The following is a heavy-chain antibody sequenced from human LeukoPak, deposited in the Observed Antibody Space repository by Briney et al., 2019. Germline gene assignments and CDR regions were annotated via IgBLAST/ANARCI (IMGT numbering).Heavy chain of an antibody. CDR3: ATLNWDDGEVSGFDQ. CDR2: IKQDATEI. Sequence: GGYLSLSSTTSGFSLRNTWLSWVRQAPGQGLKGGANIKQDATEIYYADSMKGRFTISRDNVRRILYLQMNNLRVGDTAIYYCATLNWDDGEVSGFDQWGQGILVTVSS. CDR1: GFSLRNTW. D-gene: IGHD5-24*01. V-gene: IGHV3-7*01. J-gene: IGHJ5*02.